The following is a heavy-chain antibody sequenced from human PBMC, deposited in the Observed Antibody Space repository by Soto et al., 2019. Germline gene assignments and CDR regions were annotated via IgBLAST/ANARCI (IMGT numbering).Heavy chain of an antibody. Sequence: QVQLQESGPGLVKPSETLSLTCAVSGASIRSYRWSWIRQPAGKGLAWIGRMQHTGNTNYNPSLKSRVTMSVDTSKNQISLKMTSVTAADTAVYFCAKDVSSRRWFDPWGQGILVIVSS. CDR2: MQHTGNT. CDR3: AKDVSSRRWFDP. V-gene: IGHV4-4*07. CDR1: GASIRSYR. J-gene: IGHJ5*02. D-gene: IGHD3-16*01.